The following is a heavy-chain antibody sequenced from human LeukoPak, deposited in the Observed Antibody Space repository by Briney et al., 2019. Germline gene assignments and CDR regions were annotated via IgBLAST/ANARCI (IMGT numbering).Heavy chain of an antibody. Sequence: GGSLRLSCAASGFTFSSYWMHWVRQAPGKGLEWVSSISPSSTYIYYTDSVKGRFTISRDNAKNSLYLQMNSLRAEDTAVYYCAKDPSGDCSGRSCYPGLFGYWGQGTLVTVSS. CDR3: AKDPSGDCSGRSCYPGLFGY. CDR1: GFTFSSYW. D-gene: IGHD2-15*01. CDR2: ISPSSTYI. J-gene: IGHJ4*02. V-gene: IGHV3-21*04.